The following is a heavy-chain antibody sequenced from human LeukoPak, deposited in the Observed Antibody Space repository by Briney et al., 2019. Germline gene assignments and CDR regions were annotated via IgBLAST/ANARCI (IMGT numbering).Heavy chain of an antibody. CDR1: GFTFSVYY. D-gene: IGHD3-22*01. CDR3: ARVVVSDFDY. CDR2: ISSSGSTI. V-gene: IGHV3-11*01. Sequence: SGGSLRLSCAASGFTFSVYYMSWIRQAPGKGLEWVSYISSSGSTIYYADSVKGRFTISRDNAKNSPYLQMNSLRAEDTAVYYCARVVVSDFDYWGQGTLVTVSS. J-gene: IGHJ4*02.